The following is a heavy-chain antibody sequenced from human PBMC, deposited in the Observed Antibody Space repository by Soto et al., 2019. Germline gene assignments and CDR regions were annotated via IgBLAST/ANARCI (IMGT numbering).Heavy chain of an antibody. CDR2: ISGSGGST. V-gene: IGHV3-23*04. CDR1: GFTFSSYA. Sequence: EVQVVESGGGSIQPGGSLRLSCVVSGFTFSSYAMSWVRQAPGKGLEWVSAISGSGGSTYYADSVKGRFTISRDNSKNTVYLQMNSLRADDTAVYYCATRDCGGSTCYFDYWGQGTLVTVSS. J-gene: IGHJ4*02. D-gene: IGHD2-21*01. CDR3: ATRDCGGSTCYFDY.